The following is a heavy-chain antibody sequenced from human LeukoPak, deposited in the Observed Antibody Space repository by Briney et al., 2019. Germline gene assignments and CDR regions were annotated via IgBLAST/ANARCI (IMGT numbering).Heavy chain of an antibody. Sequence: GGSLRLSCAASGFTFSSYAMSWVRQAPGKGLEWVSAISGSGGSTYYADSVKGRFTISRDSSKNTLYLQMNGLRAEDTAVYYCAKPRPKYIVVVVAAKEDAFDIWGQGTMVTVSS. CDR2: ISGSGGST. CDR3: AKPRPKYIVVVVAAKEDAFDI. CDR1: GFTFSSYA. V-gene: IGHV3-23*01. J-gene: IGHJ3*02. D-gene: IGHD2-15*01.